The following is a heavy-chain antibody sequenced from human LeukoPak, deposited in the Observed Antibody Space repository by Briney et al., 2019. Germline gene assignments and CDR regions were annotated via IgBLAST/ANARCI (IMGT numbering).Heavy chain of an antibody. J-gene: IGHJ4*02. D-gene: IGHD3-22*01. CDR1: GITLNNYG. V-gene: IGHV3-23*01. CDR3: AKRGVVIRVILVGFHKEAYYFDS. Sequence: PGGSLRLSCAVSGITLNNYGMSWVRQAPGKGLEWVAGISDSGGRTNYADPVKGRFTISRDSPKNTLYLQMNSLRTEDTAVYFCAKRGVVIRVILVGFHKEAYYFDSWGQGALVTVSS. CDR2: ISDSGGRT.